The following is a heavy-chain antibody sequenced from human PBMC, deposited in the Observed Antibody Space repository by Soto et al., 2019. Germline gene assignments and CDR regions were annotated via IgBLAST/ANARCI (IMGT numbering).Heavy chain of an antibody. D-gene: IGHD6-13*01. CDR3: ASVRRYSSRYWFDP. V-gene: IGHV5-51*01. CDR1: GYSFTTYW. CDR2: IYPGDSDT. J-gene: IGHJ5*02. Sequence: GESLKISCQASGYSFTTYWIGWVRQMPGKGLEWMGIIYPGDSDTRYSPSFQGQVTISADKSISTAYLQWSSLKASDTAMYYCASVRRYSSRYWFDPWGQGTLVTVSS.